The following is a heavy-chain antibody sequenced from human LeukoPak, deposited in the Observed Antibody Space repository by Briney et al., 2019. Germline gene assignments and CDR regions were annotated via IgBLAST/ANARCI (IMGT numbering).Heavy chain of an antibody. D-gene: IGHD6-19*01. V-gene: IGHV4-34*01. CDR3: ARGAVAGTGYYYMDV. CDR1: GGSFSGFY. CDR2: INHSGST. Sequence: SETLSLTCAVDGGSFSGFYWSWVRQPPGKGLEWIGEINHSGSTNYNPSLKSRVTISVDTSKNQFSLKLSSVTAADTAVYYCARGAVAGTGYYYMDVWGKGTTVTVSS. J-gene: IGHJ6*03.